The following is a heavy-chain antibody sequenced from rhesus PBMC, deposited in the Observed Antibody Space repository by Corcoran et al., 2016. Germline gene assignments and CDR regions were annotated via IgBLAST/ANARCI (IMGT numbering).Heavy chain of an antibody. D-gene: IGHD6-31*01. CDR2: NYGGRGTT. CDR1: GGSISSTY. J-gene: IGHJ4*01. CDR3: ARSVYSSGWYFDY. V-gene: IGHV4-147*01. Sequence: QVQLQESGPGLVKPSETLSLTCAVSGGSISSTYWSWIRQSPGKGLEYIGYNYGGRGTTSTKPSLKRRVTISTDTSKNQCALKLSSVTAADTAVYYCARSVYSSGWYFDYWGQGVLVTVSS.